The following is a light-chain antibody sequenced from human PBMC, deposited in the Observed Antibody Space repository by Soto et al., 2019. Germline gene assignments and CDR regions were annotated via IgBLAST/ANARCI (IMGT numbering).Light chain of an antibody. CDR2: GAS. CDR1: QGLSSSY. CDR3: QQYGRSLT. V-gene: IGKV3-20*01. Sequence: IVLTQCPGTLSLSPGERATLSCRASQGLSSSYLAGYQQKPGQAPGLRLYGASSRATGIPDRFSGSVSGTDFTLTISRLDPEECAVYYCQQYGRSLTFGGGTKVDI. J-gene: IGKJ4*01.